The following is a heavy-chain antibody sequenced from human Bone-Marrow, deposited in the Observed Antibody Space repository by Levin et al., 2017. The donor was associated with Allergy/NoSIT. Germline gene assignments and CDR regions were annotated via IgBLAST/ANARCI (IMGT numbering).Heavy chain of an antibody. J-gene: IGHJ4*02. Sequence: GGSLRLSCAASGFTFSTYEMNWVRQAPGKGLEWLSYITSSGNIIHYADSVKGRFTISRDNAKNSLYLQMNSLRAEDTAVYYCATDATPDRGGWLYFDSWGQGTLVTVSS. V-gene: IGHV3-48*03. CDR3: ATDATPDRGGWLYFDS. D-gene: IGHD5-24*01. CDR2: ITSSGNII. CDR1: GFTFSTYE.